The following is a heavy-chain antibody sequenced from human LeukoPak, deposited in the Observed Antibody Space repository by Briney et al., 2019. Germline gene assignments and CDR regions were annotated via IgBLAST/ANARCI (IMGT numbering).Heavy chain of an antibody. J-gene: IGHJ4*02. CDR1: GYPVTNYW. V-gene: IGHV1-46*01. D-gene: IGHD3-22*01. Sequence: ASVKVSCTASGYPVTNYWVHWVRQAPGQGLQWMGMINPGAGATTYAQNFQGRVGMTRDTSSTTVYMELSSLRFDDTALYYCARGVYYYHSAGYYDFDYWGQGTLVTVSS. CDR2: INPGAGAT. CDR3: ARGVYYYHSAGYYDFDY.